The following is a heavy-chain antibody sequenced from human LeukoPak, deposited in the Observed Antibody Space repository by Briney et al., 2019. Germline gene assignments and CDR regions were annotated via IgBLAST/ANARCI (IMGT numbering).Heavy chain of an antibody. D-gene: IGHD1-26*01. CDR1: GFTFSTYA. Sequence: PGRSLRLSCAASGFTFSTYAMHWVRQAPGKGLEWVAVISYDGSSKYYADSVKGRFTISRDNSKNTFYLQMNSLRADDTAVYYCAISGGYWAWAHWGQGTLVTVSS. J-gene: IGHJ4*02. CDR3: AISGGYWAWAH. V-gene: IGHV3-30*04. CDR2: ISYDGSSK.